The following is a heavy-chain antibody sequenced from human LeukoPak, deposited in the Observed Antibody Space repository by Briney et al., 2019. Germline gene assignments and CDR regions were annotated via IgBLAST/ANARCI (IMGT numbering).Heavy chain of an antibody. Sequence: PSETLSLTCTVSGGSISSSSYYWGWIRQPPGKGLEWIGSIYYSGSTYYNPSLKSRVTISVDTSKNQFSLKLSSVTAADTAVYYCARDLNLSPDYGDRSDAFDIWGQGTMVTVSS. CDR3: ARDLNLSPDYGDRSDAFDI. CDR1: GGSISSSSYY. J-gene: IGHJ3*02. D-gene: IGHD4-17*01. CDR2: IYYSGST. V-gene: IGHV4-39*02.